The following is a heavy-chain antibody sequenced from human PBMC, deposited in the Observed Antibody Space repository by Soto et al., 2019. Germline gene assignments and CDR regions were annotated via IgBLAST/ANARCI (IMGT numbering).Heavy chain of an antibody. CDR2: ISYDGSNK. J-gene: IGHJ4*02. CDR3: AKDGGSYYFDY. Sequence: GGSLRLSCAASGFTFSSYGMHWVRQAPGKGLEWVAVISYDGSNKYYADSVKGRFTISRDNSKNTLYLQMNSLRAEDTAVYYCAKDGGSYYFDYWGQGTLVTVSS. CDR1: GFTFSSYG. D-gene: IGHD1-26*01. V-gene: IGHV3-30*18.